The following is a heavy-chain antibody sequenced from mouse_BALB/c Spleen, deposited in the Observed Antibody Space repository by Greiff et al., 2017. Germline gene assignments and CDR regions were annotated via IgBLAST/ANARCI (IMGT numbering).Heavy chain of an antibody. CDR2: IYPGSGST. J-gene: IGHJ2*01. Sequence: LQQPGSELVRPGASVKLSCKASGYTFTSYWMHWVKQRPGQGLEWIGNIYPGSGSTNYDEKFKSKATLTVDTSSSTAYMQLSSLTSEDSAVYYCTRFFGYWGQGTTLTVSS. CDR1: GYTFTSYW. CDR3: TRFFGY. V-gene: IGHV1S22*01.